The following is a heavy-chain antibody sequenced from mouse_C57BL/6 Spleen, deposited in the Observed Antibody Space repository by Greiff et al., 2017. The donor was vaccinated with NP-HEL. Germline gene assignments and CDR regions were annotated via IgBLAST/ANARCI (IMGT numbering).Heavy chain of an antibody. CDR3: TPITTVVDWFAY. J-gene: IGHJ3*01. D-gene: IGHD1-1*01. CDR2: IDPEDGDT. CDR1: GFNIKDYY. V-gene: IGHV14-1*01. Sequence: EVQLQQSGAELVRPGASVKLSCTASGFNIKDYYMHWVKQRPEQGLEWIGRIDPEDGDTEYAPKVQGKDTMTADTSSNTAYLQLSSLTSEDTAVYYCTPITTVVDWFAYWGQGTLVTVSA.